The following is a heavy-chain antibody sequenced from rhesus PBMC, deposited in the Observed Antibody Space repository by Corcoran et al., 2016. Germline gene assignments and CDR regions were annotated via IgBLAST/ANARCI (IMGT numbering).Heavy chain of an antibody. CDR1: GASSSSDW. D-gene: IGHD5-12*01. J-gene: IGHJ4*01. V-gene: IGHV4-80*01. CDR3: ARAATVRVCSY. Sequence: QVQLQESGPGLVKPSETLSLTCAVSGASSSSDWWNCIRQSPGKGLEWIGELNGNSGSTNYNPSLKSRVTISKDASKNQFSLKLSSVTAADTAVYYCARAATVRVCSYWGQGVLVTVSS. CDR2: LNGNSGST.